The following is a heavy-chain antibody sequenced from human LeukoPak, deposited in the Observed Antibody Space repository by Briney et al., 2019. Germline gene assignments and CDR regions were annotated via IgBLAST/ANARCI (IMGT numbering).Heavy chain of an antibody. V-gene: IGHV1-24*01. Sequence: ASVKVSCKASGYTLTELSMHWVRQAPGKGLEWMGGFDPEDGETIYAQKFQGRVTMTEDTSTDTAYMELSSLRSEDTAVYYCATISIFGVVEAFDYWGQGTLVTVSS. J-gene: IGHJ4*02. D-gene: IGHD3-3*01. CDR2: FDPEDGET. CDR3: ATISIFGVVEAFDY. CDR1: GYTLTELS.